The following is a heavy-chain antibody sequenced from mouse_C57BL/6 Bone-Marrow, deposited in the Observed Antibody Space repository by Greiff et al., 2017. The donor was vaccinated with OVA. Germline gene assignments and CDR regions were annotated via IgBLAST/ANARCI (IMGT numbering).Heavy chain of an antibody. J-gene: IGHJ3*01. CDR1: GFTFSDYY. CDR3: ARRGYYYGSSYEFAY. CDR2: ISNGGGST. Sequence: EVMLVESGGGLVQPGGSLKLSCAASGFTFSDYYMYWVRQTPEKRLEWVAYISNGGGSTYYPDTVKGRFTISRDNAKNTLYRQMSRLKSEDTAMYYCARRGYYYGSSYEFAYWGQGTLVTVSA. V-gene: IGHV5-12*01. D-gene: IGHD1-1*01.